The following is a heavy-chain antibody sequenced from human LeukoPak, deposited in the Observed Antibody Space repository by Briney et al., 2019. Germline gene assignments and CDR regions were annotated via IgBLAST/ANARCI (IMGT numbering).Heavy chain of an antibody. J-gene: IGHJ4*02. D-gene: IGHD4-17*01. CDR3: ARDLGSTTGVDY. Sequence: ASVKVSCKASGYTFTGYYMHWVRQAPGQGLEWMGWINPNSGGTNYAQKFQGRVTMTRDTSISTSYMDLSRLKSDDTAVYYCARDLGSTTGVDYWGQGTLVTVSP. V-gene: IGHV1-2*02. CDR2: INPNSGGT. CDR1: GYTFTGYY.